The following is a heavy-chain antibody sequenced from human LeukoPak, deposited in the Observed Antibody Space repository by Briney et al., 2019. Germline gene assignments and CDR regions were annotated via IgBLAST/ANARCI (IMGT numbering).Heavy chain of an antibody. V-gene: IGHV3-21*01. CDR2: ISSGGHI. D-gene: IGHD3-22*01. CDR3: ARCQDGGKYYYESSGYSH. Sequence: GGSLRLSCAASGFTFSSYGLNWVRQAPGKGLEWVSTISSGGHIYYEDSVKGRFTISRDNAKNSLYLQMNSLRAEDTAVYYCARCQDGGKYYYESSGYSHWGQGILVTVSS. CDR1: GFTFSSYG. J-gene: IGHJ4*02.